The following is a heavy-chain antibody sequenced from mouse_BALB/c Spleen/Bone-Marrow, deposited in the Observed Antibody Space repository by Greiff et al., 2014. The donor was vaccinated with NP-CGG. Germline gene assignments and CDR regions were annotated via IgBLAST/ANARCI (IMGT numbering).Heavy chain of an antibody. D-gene: IGHD2-1*01. CDR3: AREGVYYGNPYWYFDV. CDR1: GFTFTDYY. CDR2: IRNNANGYTT. Sequence: EVKLAESGGGLVQPGGSLRLSCATSGFTFTDYYMSWVRQPPGKALEWLGFIRNNANGYTTEYSASVKGLFSVSRGNSQTILNLQITSRSGEDRPTDYCAREGVYYGNPYWYFDVWGAGTTVTVSS. J-gene: IGHJ1*01. V-gene: IGHV7-3*02.